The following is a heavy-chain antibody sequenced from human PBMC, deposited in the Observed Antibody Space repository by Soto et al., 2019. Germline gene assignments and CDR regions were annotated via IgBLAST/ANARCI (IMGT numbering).Heavy chain of an antibody. CDR1: GFTFSNAW. CDR3: TTGNSWSVAGPDY. Sequence: GGSLRLSCAASGFTFSNAWMFWVRQAPGKGLEWVGRIKSKTDGGTTDYAAPVKGRFTISRDDSKNTAYLQMNSLKTEDSAVYYCTTGNSWSVAGPDYWGQGTLVTVSS. D-gene: IGHD6-19*01. CDR2: IKSKTDGGTT. J-gene: IGHJ4*02. V-gene: IGHV3-15*01.